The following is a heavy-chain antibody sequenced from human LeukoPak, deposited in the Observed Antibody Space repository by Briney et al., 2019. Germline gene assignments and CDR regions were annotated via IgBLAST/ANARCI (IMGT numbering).Heavy chain of an antibody. D-gene: IGHD2-2*01. V-gene: IGHV1-3*01. CDR2: INAGNGNT. Sequence: GASVKVSCKASGYTFTTYAMHWVRQAPGQRLEWMGWINAGNGNTKYSQKFQGRVTITRDTSASTAYMELSSLRSEDTAVYYCARDWSIVVVPAAIAPLGYWGQGTLVTVSS. CDR1: GYTFTTYA. CDR3: ARDWSIVVVPAAIAPLGY. J-gene: IGHJ4*02.